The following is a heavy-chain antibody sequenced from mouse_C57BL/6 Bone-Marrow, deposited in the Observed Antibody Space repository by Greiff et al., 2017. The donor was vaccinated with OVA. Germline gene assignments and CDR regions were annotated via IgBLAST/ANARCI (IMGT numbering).Heavy chain of an antibody. J-gene: IGHJ2*01. V-gene: IGHV1-81*01. D-gene: IGHD3-2*02. Sequence: QVHVKQSGAELARPGASVKLSCKASGYTFTSYGISWVKQRTGQGLEWIGEIYPRSGNTYYNEKFKGKATLTADKSSSTAYMELRSLTSEDSAVYFCARGTAQATDYWGQGTTLTVSS. CDR3: ARGTAQATDY. CDR2: IYPRSGNT. CDR1: GYTFTSYG.